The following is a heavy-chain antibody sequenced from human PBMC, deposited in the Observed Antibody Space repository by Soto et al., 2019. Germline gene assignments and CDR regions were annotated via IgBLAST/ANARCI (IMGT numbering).Heavy chain of an antibody. D-gene: IGHD7-27*01. Sequence: PGESLKISCKGSGYSFTSYWIGWVRQMPGKGLEWMGTIYPGDSDTRYSPSFQGQVTISVDKSITTAYLQWSSLKASDTAVYYCARDRTLTPEYFDYWGQGTLVTVSS. CDR2: IYPGDSDT. CDR3: ARDRTLTPEYFDY. V-gene: IGHV5-51*01. J-gene: IGHJ4*02. CDR1: GYSFTSYW.